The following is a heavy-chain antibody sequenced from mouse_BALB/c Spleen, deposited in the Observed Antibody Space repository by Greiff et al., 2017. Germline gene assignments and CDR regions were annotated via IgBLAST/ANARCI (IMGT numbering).Heavy chain of an antibody. Sequence: EVQRVESGGGLVKPGGSLKLSCAASGFTFSSYAMSWVRQTPEKRLEWVATISSGGSYTYYPDSVKGRFTISRDNAKNTLYLQMSSLRSEDTAMYYCARLDGSFDYWGQGTTLTVSS. D-gene: IGHD1-1*01. V-gene: IGHV5-9-3*01. CDR3: ARLDGSFDY. J-gene: IGHJ2*01. CDR1: GFTFSSYA. CDR2: ISSGGSYT.